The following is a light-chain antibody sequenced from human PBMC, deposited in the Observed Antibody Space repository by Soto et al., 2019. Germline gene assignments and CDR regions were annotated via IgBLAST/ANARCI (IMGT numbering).Light chain of an antibody. V-gene: IGKV1-5*01. CDR1: QSISSW. J-gene: IGKJ1*01. CDR2: DAS. CDR3: QQYNSPWT. Sequence: DIQMTQSPSTLSASVGDRVTITCRASQSISSWLAWYQQKPGKAPKLVIYDASSLESGVPSRFSGSGSGTEFTLTISSLQPDDFATYYCQQYNSPWTFGQGTKVEIK.